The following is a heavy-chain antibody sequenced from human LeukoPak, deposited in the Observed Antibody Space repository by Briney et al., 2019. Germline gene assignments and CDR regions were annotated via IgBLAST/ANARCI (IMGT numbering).Heavy chain of an antibody. CDR2: IYYSGST. CDR3: AREVHYDFWSGYEYYFDF. D-gene: IGHD3-3*01. J-gene: IGHJ4*02. Sequence: KPSETLSLTCTVSGGSISSGGYYWTWIRQYPGKGLEWIGCIYYSGSTHYNPSLKSRVTISVDTSKNQFSLKPSSVTAADTAVYYCAREVHYDFWSGYEYYFDFRGQGTLVTVSS. V-gene: IGHV4-31*03. CDR1: GGSISSGGYY.